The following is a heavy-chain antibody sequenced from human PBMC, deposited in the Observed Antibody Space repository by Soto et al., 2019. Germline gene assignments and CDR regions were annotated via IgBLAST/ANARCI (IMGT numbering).Heavy chain of an antibody. Sequence: PGGSLRLSCAASGFTFDDYAMHWVRQAPGKGLEWVSSISSSSSYTYYADSVKGRFTISRDNSKNTLYLQMNSLRAEDTAVYYCARDEAGYYGSGSYYRKRNDDYWGQGTLVTVSS. D-gene: IGHD3-10*01. CDR3: ARDEAGYYGSGSYYRKRNDDY. CDR2: ISSSSSYT. J-gene: IGHJ4*02. CDR1: GFTFDDYA. V-gene: IGHV3-21*01.